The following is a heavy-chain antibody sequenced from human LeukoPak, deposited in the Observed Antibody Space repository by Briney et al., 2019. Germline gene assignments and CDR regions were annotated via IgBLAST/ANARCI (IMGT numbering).Heavy chain of an antibody. Sequence: GGSLRLSCAAPGFTFRDYAMSWVRQAPGEGLEWVSSITGLGGSTFYADSVKGRFTFSRDNSNNMLYLQMNSLRTDDTAVYYCAKDSGYDYMDSWGQGTLVIVSS. J-gene: IGHJ4*02. CDR3: AKDSGYDYMDS. CDR1: GFTFRDYA. V-gene: IGHV3-23*01. CDR2: ITGLGGST. D-gene: IGHD5-12*01.